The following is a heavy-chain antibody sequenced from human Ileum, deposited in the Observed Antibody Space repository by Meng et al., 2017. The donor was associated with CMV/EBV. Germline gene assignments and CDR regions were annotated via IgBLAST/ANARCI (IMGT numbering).Heavy chain of an antibody. CDR2: ISSASSTI. D-gene: IGHD5-24*01. Sequence: GESLKISCAASGFTFSDYYMIWVRQAPGKGLEWISYISSASSTIYYADSVKGRFTISRDNAENSLYLQMNSLRAEDTALYYCARDLRWVRNGGYYVDYWGQGKLV. CDR3: ARDLRWVRNGGYYVDY. J-gene: IGHJ4*01. V-gene: IGHV3-11*01. CDR1: GFTFSDYY.